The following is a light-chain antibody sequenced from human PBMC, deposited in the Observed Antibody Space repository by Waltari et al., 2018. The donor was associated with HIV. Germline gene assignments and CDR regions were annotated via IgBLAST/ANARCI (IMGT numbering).Light chain of an antibody. V-gene: IGLV2-23*02. CDR1: WSYIGSYDL. Sequence: QSALTQPASVSGSPGQSIPPPCSGTWSYIGSYDLVSWYQHFPGKAPKRILYDVNERPSGVSPRYSGSKSGNTASLVISGLQSEDEADYYCCSYAGSGTFVVFGGGTRLTV. CDR2: DVN. J-gene: IGLJ3*02. CDR3: CSYAGSGTFVV.